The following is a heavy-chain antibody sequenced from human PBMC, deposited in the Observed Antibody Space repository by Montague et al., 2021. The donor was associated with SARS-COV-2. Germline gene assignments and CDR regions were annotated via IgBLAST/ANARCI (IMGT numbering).Heavy chain of an antibody. J-gene: IGHJ6*03. CDR1: GESFSGHY. D-gene: IGHD3-22*01. CDR3: ARGRIELSMIVVVMTVASYYMDV. CDR2: IYHTGST. V-gene: IGHV4-34*01. Sequence: SETLSLTCAVYGESFSGHYWTWIRQPPGKGLEWIGEIYHTGSTNYNPSLKSRVTISVDTSKNQFSLKLRSVTAADTAVYYCARGRIELSMIVVVMTVASYYMDVWGKGTTVTVPS.